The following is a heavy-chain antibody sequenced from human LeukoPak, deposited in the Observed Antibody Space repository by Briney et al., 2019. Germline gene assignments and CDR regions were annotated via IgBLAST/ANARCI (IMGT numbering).Heavy chain of an antibody. CDR1: GGSISSGSYY. D-gene: IGHD2-21*02. Sequence: SETLSLTCTVSGGSISSGSYYWSWIRQPAGKGLEWIGRIYTSGSTNYNPSLKSRVTISVDTSKNQFSLKLSSVTAADTAVYYCARERPHCGGDCYLFDYWGQGTLVTVSS. J-gene: IGHJ4*02. CDR2: IYTSGST. CDR3: ARERPHCGGDCYLFDY. V-gene: IGHV4-61*02.